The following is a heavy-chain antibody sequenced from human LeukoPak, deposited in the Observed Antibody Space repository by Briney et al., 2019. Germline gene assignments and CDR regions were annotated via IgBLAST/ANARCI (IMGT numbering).Heavy chain of an antibody. V-gene: IGHV3-23*01. CDR1: GFTFSSYA. J-gene: IGHJ1*01. Sequence: GGSLRLSCAASGFTFSSYAMSWVRQAPGKGLEWVSAISGSGGSTYYADSVKGRFTISRDNSKNTLYLQMNSLRAEDTAVYYCAKDIYYYDSSRYFQHWGQGTLVTVSS. CDR3: AKDIYYYDSSRYFQH. D-gene: IGHD3-22*01. CDR2: ISGSGGST.